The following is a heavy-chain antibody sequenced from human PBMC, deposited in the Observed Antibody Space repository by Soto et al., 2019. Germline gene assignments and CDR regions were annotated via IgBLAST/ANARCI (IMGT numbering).Heavy chain of an antibody. J-gene: IGHJ4*02. D-gene: IGHD3-22*01. CDR3: ARTHDSSGYYYRRTLYFDY. CDR1: GGTFSSYA. V-gene: IGHV1-69*05. Sequence: SVKVSCKASGGTFSSYAISWVRQAPGQGLEWMGGIIPILGTANYAQKFQGRVTMTRDTSTSTVYMELSSLRSEDTAVYYCARTHDSSGYYYRRTLYFDYWGQGTLVTVSS. CDR2: IIPILGTA.